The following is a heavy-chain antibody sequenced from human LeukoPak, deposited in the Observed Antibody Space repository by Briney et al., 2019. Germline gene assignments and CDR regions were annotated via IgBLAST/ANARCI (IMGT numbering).Heavy chain of an antibody. J-gene: IGHJ4*02. Sequence: SETLSLTCTVSGGSISSYYWSWIRQPPGKGLEWIGYIYYSGSTNYNPSLKSRVTISVDTSKNQFSLKLSSVTAADTAVYYCARQILFYYDSSGYYGGGFDYWGQGTLVTVSS. V-gene: IGHV4-59*08. CDR2: IYYSGST. D-gene: IGHD3-22*01. CDR3: ARQILFYYDSSGYYGGGFDY. CDR1: GGSISSYY.